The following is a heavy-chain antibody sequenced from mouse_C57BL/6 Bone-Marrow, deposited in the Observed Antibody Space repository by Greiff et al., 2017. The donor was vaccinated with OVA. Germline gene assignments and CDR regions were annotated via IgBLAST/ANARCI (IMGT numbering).Heavy chain of an antibody. Sequence: EVQLQQSGPELVKPGASVKIPCKASGYTFTDYNMDWVKQSHGKSLEWIGDINPNNGGTIYNQKFKGKATLTVDKSSSTAYMELRSLTSEDTAVYDCARMTTVVAPGDAMDYWGQGTSVTVSS. V-gene: IGHV1-18*01. CDR1: GYTFTDYN. CDR3: ARMTTVVAPGDAMDY. J-gene: IGHJ4*01. CDR2: INPNNGGT. D-gene: IGHD1-1*01.